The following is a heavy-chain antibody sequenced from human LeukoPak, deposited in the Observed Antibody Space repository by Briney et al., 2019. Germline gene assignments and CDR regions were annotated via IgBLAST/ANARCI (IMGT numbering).Heavy chain of an antibody. V-gene: IGHV1-46*01. CDR1: GYTFTSYC. Sequence: ASVKVSCKASGYTFTSYCMHWVRQAPGQGLEWMGIINPSGGSTSYAQKFQGRVTMTRDTSTSTVYMELSSLRSEDTAVYYCARLPTGDSSGYSYDYWGQGTLVTLSS. D-gene: IGHD3-22*01. J-gene: IGHJ4*02. CDR3: ARLPTGDSSGYSYDY. CDR2: INPSGGST.